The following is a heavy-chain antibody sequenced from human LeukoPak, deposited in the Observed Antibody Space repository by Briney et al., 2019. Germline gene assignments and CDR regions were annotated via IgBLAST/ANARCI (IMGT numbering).Heavy chain of an antibody. V-gene: IGHV4-59*08. CDR2: IYYTGMS. CDR3: ARHGRMVIMSKFSTGIDQ. CDR1: DGSISSYF. J-gene: IGHJ4*02. Sequence: PSETLSLTCTVPDGSISSYFWSWIRQPPGKGLEWIGYIYYTGMSNSTPSLKSRVTISMDTSKNQFSLQLSSVTAADTAIYYCARHGRMVIMSKFSTGIDQWGQGTLVTVSS. D-gene: IGHD2-8*01.